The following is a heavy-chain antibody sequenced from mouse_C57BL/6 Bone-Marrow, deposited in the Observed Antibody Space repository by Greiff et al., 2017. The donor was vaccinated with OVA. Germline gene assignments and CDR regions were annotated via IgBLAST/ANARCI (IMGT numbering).Heavy chain of an antibody. J-gene: IGHJ3*01. CDR2: IYPRSGNT. CDR1: GYTFTSYG. CDR3: AREVWFAY. V-gene: IGHV1-81*01. Sequence: QVHVKQSGAELARPGASVKLSCKASGYTFTSYGISWVKQRTGQGLEWIGEIYPRSGNTYYNEKFKGKATLTADKSSSTAYMELRSLTSEDSAVYFCAREVWFAYWGQGTLVTVSA.